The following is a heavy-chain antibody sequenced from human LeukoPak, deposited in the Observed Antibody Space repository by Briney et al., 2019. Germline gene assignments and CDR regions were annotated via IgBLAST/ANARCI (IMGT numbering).Heavy chain of an antibody. V-gene: IGHV3-23*01. J-gene: IGHJ4*02. D-gene: IGHD1-26*01. CDR3: AKGRGGSYGYFGY. Sequence: GGSLRLSCAASGFTFSTYAMSWVRQAPGKGLEWVSTISGSGGSTYYADSVKGRFTISRDNSKNTLYLQMNSLRAEDTAVYYCAKGRGGSYGYFGYWGQGTLVTVSS. CDR2: ISGSGGST. CDR1: GFTFSTYA.